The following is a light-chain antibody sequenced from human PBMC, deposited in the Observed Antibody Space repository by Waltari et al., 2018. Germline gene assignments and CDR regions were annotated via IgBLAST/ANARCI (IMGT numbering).Light chain of an antibody. CDR1: SGDVGAYNY. V-gene: IGLV2-14*03. J-gene: IGLJ2*01. CDR3: SSYISSSTLEL. Sequence: QSALTQPASVSGSPGQSITISCTGTSGDVGAYNYVSWYQQHPGKAPKLMIFDVSHRPSGVSNRVSGAKSGNTASLTISGLQAEDEADYYCSSYISSSTLELFGGGTSLTVL. CDR2: DVS.